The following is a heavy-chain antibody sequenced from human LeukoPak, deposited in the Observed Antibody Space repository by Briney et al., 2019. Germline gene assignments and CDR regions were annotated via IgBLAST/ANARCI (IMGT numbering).Heavy chain of an antibody. Sequence: GGSLGLSCAASGFTFSSYAMHWVRQAPGKGLEWVAVISYDGSNKYYADSVKGRFTISRDNSKNTLYLQMNSLRAEDTAVYYCARAGMYYFDYWGQGTLVTVSS. CDR1: GFTFSSYA. CDR3: ARAGMYYFDY. CDR2: ISYDGSNK. J-gene: IGHJ4*02. V-gene: IGHV3-30*04.